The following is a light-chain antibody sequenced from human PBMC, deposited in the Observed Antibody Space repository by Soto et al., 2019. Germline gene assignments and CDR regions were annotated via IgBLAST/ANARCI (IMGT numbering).Light chain of an antibody. CDR2: AAS. CDR3: QQYSSSRT. J-gene: IGKJ1*01. V-gene: IGKV3-20*01. Sequence: IVLTQSPATLSLSPGERATLSCRASQSVSILLAWYQQKPGRAPSLLIYAASTGATGIPARFSGSGSETEFTLTITRLEPEDFAVYYCQQYSSSRTFGQGTKVDIK. CDR1: QSVSIL.